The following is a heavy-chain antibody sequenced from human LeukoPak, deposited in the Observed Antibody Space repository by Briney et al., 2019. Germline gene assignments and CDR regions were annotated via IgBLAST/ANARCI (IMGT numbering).Heavy chain of an antibody. CDR2: IIPILGIA. D-gene: IGHD3-22*01. CDR1: GGTFSSYA. J-gene: IGHJ4*02. Sequence: ASVKVSCKASGGTFSSYAISWVRQAPGQGLEWMGRIIPILGIANYAQKFQDRATITADKSTSTAYMELSSLRSEDTAVYYCAGSQGNNYYDSSGYYSPLDYWGQGTLVTVSS. V-gene: IGHV1-69*04. CDR3: AGSQGNNYYDSSGYYSPLDY.